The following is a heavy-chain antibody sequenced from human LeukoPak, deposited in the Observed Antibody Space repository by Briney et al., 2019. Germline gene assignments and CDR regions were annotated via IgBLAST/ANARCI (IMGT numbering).Heavy chain of an antibody. V-gene: IGHV4-59*01. D-gene: IGHD6-19*01. CDR1: GGSISSYY. Sequence: SETLSLTCTVSGGSISSYYWSWIRQPPGKGLEWIGYIYYSGSTSYNPSLKSRVTISVDTSKNQFSLKLSSVTAADTAVYYCARGKDSSGYWGQGTLVTVSS. J-gene: IGHJ4*02. CDR3: ARGKDSSGY. CDR2: IYYSGST.